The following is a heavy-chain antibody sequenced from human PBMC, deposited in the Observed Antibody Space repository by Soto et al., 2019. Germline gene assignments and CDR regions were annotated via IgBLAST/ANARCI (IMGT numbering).Heavy chain of an antibody. CDR3: ARSFLLGWFGELRGRNWFDP. V-gene: IGHV1-2*04. Sequence: ASVKVSCKASGYTFTGYYMHWVRQAPGQGLEWMGWINPNSGGTNYAQKFQGWVTMTRDTSISTAYMELSRLRSDDTAVYYCARSFLLGWFGELRGRNWFDPRGQGTLVTVSS. D-gene: IGHD3-10*01. J-gene: IGHJ5*02. CDR1: GYTFTGYY. CDR2: INPNSGGT.